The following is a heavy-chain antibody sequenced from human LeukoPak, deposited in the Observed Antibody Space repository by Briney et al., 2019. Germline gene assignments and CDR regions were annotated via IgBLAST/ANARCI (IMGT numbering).Heavy chain of an antibody. Sequence: PSETLSLTCTVSGGSISSYYWSWIRQPPGKGLEWIGYIYYSGSTNYNPPLKSRVTISVDTSKNQFSLKLSSVTAADTAVYYCASSVSAATPSLDYWGQGTLVTVSS. J-gene: IGHJ4*02. D-gene: IGHD2-15*01. CDR1: GGSISSYY. CDR2: IYYSGST. V-gene: IGHV4-59*01. CDR3: ASSVSAATPSLDY.